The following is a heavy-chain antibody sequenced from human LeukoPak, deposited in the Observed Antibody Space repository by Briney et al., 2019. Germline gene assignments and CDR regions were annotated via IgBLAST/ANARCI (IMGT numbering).Heavy chain of an antibody. D-gene: IGHD2-2*01. CDR3: AADRGGDIVVVPAAWD. CDR1: GFTFTSSA. CDR2: IVVGSGNT. Sequence: GASVKVSCKASGFTFTSSAVQWVRQSRGQRLEWIGWIVVGSGNTNYAQKFQERVTITRDMSTSTAYMELSSLRSEDTAVYYCAADRGGDIVVVPAAWDWGQGTLVTVSS. J-gene: IGHJ4*02. V-gene: IGHV1-58*01.